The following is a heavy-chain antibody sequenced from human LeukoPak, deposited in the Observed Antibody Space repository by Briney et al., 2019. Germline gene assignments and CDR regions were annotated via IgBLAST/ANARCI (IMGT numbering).Heavy chain of an antibody. D-gene: IGHD3-3*02. J-gene: IGHJ3*02. V-gene: IGHV1-69*13. CDR3: AKHFTGHKAFDM. CDR1: GGTFSSYA. CDR2: IIPIFGTA. Sequence: SVKVSCKASGGTFSSYAISWVRQAPGQGLEWMGGIIPIFGTANYAQKFQGRVTITADESTSTAYMELSSLRAEDTAVYYCAKHFTGHKAFDMWGQGTMVTVS.